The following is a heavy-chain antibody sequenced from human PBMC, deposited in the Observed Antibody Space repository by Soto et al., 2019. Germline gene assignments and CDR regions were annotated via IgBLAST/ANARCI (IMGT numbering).Heavy chain of an antibody. CDR1: GFSFSSYG. D-gene: IGHD4-17*01. CDR3: ARDTGPTTVTTGVDY. J-gene: IGHJ4*02. CDR2: IWYDGSNK. Sequence: GGSPRLSCAASGFSFSSYGMHWVRQAPGKGLEWVAVIWYDGSNKYYADSVKGRFTISRDNSKNTLYLQMNSLRAEDTAVYYCARDTGPTTVTTGVDYWGQGTLVTVSS. V-gene: IGHV3-33*01.